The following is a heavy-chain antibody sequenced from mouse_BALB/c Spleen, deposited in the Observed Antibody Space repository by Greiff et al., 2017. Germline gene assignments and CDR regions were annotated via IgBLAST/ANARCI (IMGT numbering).Heavy chain of an antibody. CDR2: INPDSSTI. CDR3: ARGDYYGSSYGFAY. Sequence: EVKLMESGGGLVQPGGSLKLSCAASGFDFSRYWMSWVRQAPGKGLEWIGEINPDSSTINYTPSLKDKFIISRDNAKNTLYLQMSKVRSEDTALYYCARGDYYGSSYGFAYWGQGTLVTVSA. J-gene: IGHJ3*01. V-gene: IGHV4-1*02. D-gene: IGHD1-1*01. CDR1: GFDFSRYW.